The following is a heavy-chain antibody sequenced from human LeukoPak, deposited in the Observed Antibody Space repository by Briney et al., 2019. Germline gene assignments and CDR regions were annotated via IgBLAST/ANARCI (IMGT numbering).Heavy chain of an antibody. CDR3: ARWGSGWSLDY. D-gene: IGHD6-19*01. Sequence: SETLSLTCTVSGYSISSGYYWGWIRQPPGKGLEWIGEIYHSGSTNYNPSLKSRVTISVDKSKNQFSLKLSSVTAADTAVYYCARWGSGWSLDYWGQGILVTVSS. J-gene: IGHJ4*02. V-gene: IGHV4-38-2*02. CDR2: IYHSGST. CDR1: GYSISSGYY.